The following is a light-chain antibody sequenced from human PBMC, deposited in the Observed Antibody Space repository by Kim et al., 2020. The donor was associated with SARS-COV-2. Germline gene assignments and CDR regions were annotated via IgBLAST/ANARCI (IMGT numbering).Light chain of an antibody. V-gene: IGKV3-15*01. Sequence: EIVMTQSPDTLSVSPGERATLSCRASQSVGRNVAWYQHLPGQAPRLLIYDTSTRATGLPARFSGSGSGTEFSLTISSLQYEDFAVYYCQQYNSWPETFGQGTKLEI. J-gene: IGKJ2*01. CDR2: DTS. CDR1: QSVGRN. CDR3: QQYNSWPET.